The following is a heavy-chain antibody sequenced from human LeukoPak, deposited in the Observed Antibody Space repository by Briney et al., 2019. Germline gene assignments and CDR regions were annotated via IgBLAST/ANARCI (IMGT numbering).Heavy chain of an antibody. J-gene: IGHJ5*02. CDR2: ISFDGTIK. CDR3: ARDMLFGESVYNWFDP. V-gene: IGHV3-30*03. CDR1: GFTFSSYS. D-gene: IGHD3/OR15-3a*01. Sequence: GGSLRLSCAASGFTFSSYSMNWVRQAPGKGLEWVAVISFDGTIKYYGDSVNGRFTISRDNAKNTLYLQMNSLRGEDTAVYYCARDMLFGESVYNWFDPWGQGTLVTVSS.